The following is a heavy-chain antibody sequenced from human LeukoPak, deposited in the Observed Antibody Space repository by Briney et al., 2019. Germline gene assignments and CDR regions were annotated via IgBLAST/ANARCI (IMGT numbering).Heavy chain of an antibody. D-gene: IGHD3-16*01. J-gene: IGHJ4*02. CDR2: ISSSGSTI. Sequence: GGSLRLSCAASGFTFSSYEMNWVRQAPGKGLEWVSYISSSGSTIYYADSVKGRFTISRDNAKNSLYLQMNSLRAEDTAVYYCARYIWGFYFDYWGQGTLVTVSS. CDR1: GFTFSSYE. V-gene: IGHV3-48*03. CDR3: ARYIWGFYFDY.